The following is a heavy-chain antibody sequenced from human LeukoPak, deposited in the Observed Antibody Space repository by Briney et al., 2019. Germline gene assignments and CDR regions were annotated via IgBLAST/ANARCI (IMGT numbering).Heavy chain of an antibody. CDR1: GGSISSGGYY. D-gene: IGHD3-22*01. CDR3: ARSTGDYYDSMENAFDI. J-gene: IGHJ3*02. CDR2: IYYSGNT. Sequence: SETLSLTCTVSGGSISSGGYYWSWIRQHPGKGLEWIGYIYYSGNTYYSPSLKSRLTISIETSKNQFSLKLRSVTAADTAVYYCARSTGDYYDSMENAFDIWGQGTKVTVSS. V-gene: IGHV4-31*03.